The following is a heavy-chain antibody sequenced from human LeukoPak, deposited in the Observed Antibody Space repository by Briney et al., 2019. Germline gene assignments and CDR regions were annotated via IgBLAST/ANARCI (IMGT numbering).Heavy chain of an antibody. CDR2: INPSGGST. Sequence: ASVKVSCKASGYSFTSYYMHWVRQAPGQGLEWMGIINPSGGSTSYAQKFQGRVTMTRDTSTSTVYMELSSLGSEDTAVYYCARDTLVVWYGGNFYIDQWGQGTLVTVSS. CDR3: ARDTLVVWYGGNFYIDQ. CDR1: GYSFTSYY. J-gene: IGHJ4*02. D-gene: IGHD4-23*01. V-gene: IGHV1-46*01.